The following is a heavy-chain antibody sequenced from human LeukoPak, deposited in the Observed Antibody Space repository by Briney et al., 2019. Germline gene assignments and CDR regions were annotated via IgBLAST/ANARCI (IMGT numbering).Heavy chain of an antibody. CDR1: GFTFSSYG. Sequence: PGRSLRLSCAASGFTFSSYGMHWVRQAPGKGLEWVAVISYDGSNKYYADSVKGRFTISRDNSKNTLYLQMNSLRAEDTAVYYCARDSSSWDFDYWGQGTLVTVSS. V-gene: IGHV3-30*03. CDR2: ISYDGSNK. CDR3: ARDSSSWDFDY. D-gene: IGHD6-13*01. J-gene: IGHJ4*02.